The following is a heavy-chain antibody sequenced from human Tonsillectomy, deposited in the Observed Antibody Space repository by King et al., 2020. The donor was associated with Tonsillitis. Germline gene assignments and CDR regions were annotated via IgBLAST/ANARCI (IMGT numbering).Heavy chain of an antibody. CDR1: GFSFPYYA. Sequence: VQLVESGGGLVQPGGSLRLSCAASGFSFPYYAMSWVRQAPGKGLEWVSGISGGGGNTYYADSVKGRFTISRDNSKNTLYLQVNTLRAEDTAVYYCATVPSGEQWLGDGWGQGTLVTVSS. J-gene: IGHJ4*02. V-gene: IGHV3-23*04. D-gene: IGHD6-19*01. CDR2: ISGGGGNT. CDR3: ATVPSGEQWLGDG.